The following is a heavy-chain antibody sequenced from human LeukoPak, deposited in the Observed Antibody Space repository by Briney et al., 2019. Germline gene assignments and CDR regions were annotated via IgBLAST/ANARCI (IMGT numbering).Heavy chain of an antibody. D-gene: IGHD6-13*01. J-gene: IGHJ4*02. CDR2: ISSSGSTI. CDR1: GFTFSSYS. CDR3: AKRIATSGKHYFDN. Sequence: PGGSLRLSCAASGFTFSSYSMNWVRQAPGKRLEWVSYISSSGSTIHYADSVKGRFTVSRDNAKNSLNLQLNSLRAEDTAVYFCAKRIATSGKHYFDNWGQGILVTVSS. V-gene: IGHV3-48*01.